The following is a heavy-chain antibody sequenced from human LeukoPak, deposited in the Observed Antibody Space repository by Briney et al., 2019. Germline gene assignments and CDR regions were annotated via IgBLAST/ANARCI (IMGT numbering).Heavy chain of an antibody. CDR3: ARHVRLNNWRSAFDP. V-gene: IGHV4-59*08. CDR2: VYYRGNT. D-gene: IGHD1-1*01. Sequence: SETLSLTCTVSGGSITNYYWSWIRQPPGKGLEWIGYVYYRGNTKYNPSLESRVTISVDTTKNQFSLNLSSVTAADTAVYYCARHVRLNNWRSAFDPWGQGTLVTVSS. CDR1: GGSITNYY. J-gene: IGHJ5*02.